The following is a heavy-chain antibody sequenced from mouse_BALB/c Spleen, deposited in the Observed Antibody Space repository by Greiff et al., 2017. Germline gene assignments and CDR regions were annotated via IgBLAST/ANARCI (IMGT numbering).Heavy chain of an antibody. J-gene: IGHJ4*01. Sequence: EVKLLESGAELVKPGASVKLSCTASGFNIKDTYMHWVKQRPEQGLEWIGRIDPANGNTKYDPKFQGKATITADTSSNTAYLQLSSLTSEDTAVYYCARSWDDAMDYWGQGTSVTVSS. V-gene: IGHV14-3*02. D-gene: IGHD4-1*01. CDR1: GFNIKDTY. CDR2: IDPANGNT. CDR3: ARSWDDAMDY.